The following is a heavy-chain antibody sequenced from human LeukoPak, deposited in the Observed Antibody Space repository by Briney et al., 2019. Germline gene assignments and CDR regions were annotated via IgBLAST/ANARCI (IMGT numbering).Heavy chain of an antibody. D-gene: IGHD3-10*01. CDR1: GFSFSSYW. J-gene: IGHJ6*02. CDR3: AREGQYYGVGPRYYYYGMDV. Sequence: GSLRLSCAASGFSFSSYWMSWVRQVPGKGLEWVANIKKDRSEVYYVDSVKGRFTISRDNAKNSLFLQMNSLRAEDTAVYYCAREGQYYGVGPRYYYYGMDVWGQGTTVIVSS. CDR2: IKKDRSEV. V-gene: IGHV3-7*01.